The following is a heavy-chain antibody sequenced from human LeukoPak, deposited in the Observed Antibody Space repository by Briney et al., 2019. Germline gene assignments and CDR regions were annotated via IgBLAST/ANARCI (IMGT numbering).Heavy chain of an antibody. D-gene: IGHD2-2*01. V-gene: IGHV4-34*01. Sequence: SETLSLTCAVYGGSFSGYYWSWIRQPPGKGLEWIGEINHSGSTNYNPSLKSRVTISVDTSKNQFSLKLSSVTAADTAVYYCARGPKGLYCSSTSCSARFDPWGQGTLVTASS. CDR2: INHSGST. J-gene: IGHJ5*02. CDR3: ARGPKGLYCSSTSCSARFDP. CDR1: GGSFSGYY.